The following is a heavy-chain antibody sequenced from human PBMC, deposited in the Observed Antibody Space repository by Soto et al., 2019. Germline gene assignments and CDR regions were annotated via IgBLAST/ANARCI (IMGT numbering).Heavy chain of an antibody. CDR2: MNPNSGNT. J-gene: IGHJ5*02. CDR1: GYTFTSYD. D-gene: IGHD2-15*01. CDR3: ARARRYCSGGSCYFRFDP. V-gene: IGHV1-8*01. Sequence: GASVKVSCKASGYTFTSYDINWVRQATGQGLEWMGWMNPNSGNTGYAQKFQGRVTMTRNTSISTAYMELSSLRSEDTAVYYCARARRYCSGGSCYFRFDPWGQGTLVTVSS.